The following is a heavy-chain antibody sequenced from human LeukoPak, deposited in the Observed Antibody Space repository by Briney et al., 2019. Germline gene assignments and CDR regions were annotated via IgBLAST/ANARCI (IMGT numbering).Heavy chain of an antibody. J-gene: IGHJ4*02. D-gene: IGHD4-11*01. CDR3: ARDPVGQHSNYGGPTFDY. CDR1: GYTFTSYY. CDR2: INPSGGST. Sequence: ASVKVSCKASGYTFTSYYMHWVRQAPGQGLEWMGIINPSGGSTSYAQKFQGRVTMTRDTFTSTVYMELSSLRSEDTAVYYCARDPVGQHSNYGGPTFDYWGQGTLVTVSS. V-gene: IGHV1-46*01.